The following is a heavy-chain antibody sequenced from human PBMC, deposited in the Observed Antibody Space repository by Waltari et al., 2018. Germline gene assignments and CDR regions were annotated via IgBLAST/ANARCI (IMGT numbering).Heavy chain of an antibody. CDR2: FIPLSGSQ. J-gene: IGHJ4*02. CDR1: GLSIRGYT. Sequence: QVQLAQSGAEVQSPGSSVTISCKASGLSIRGYTSSWVRQAPGQGLEWMGGFIPLSGSQIYTQKFQGRLTITADGSTRTTVMELRNLRYEDTAVYFCARGYRYASSERFYLDYWGQGTPVIVSS. CDR3: ARGYRYASSERFYLDY. D-gene: IGHD3-16*02. V-gene: IGHV1-69*12.